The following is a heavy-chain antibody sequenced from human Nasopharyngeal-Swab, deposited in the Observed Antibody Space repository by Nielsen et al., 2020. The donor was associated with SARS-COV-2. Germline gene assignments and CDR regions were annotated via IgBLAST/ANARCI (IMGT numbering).Heavy chain of an antibody. Sequence: WVRQAPGQGLEWMGWINTNTGNPTYAQGLTGRFVFSLDTSVSTAYLQISSLKAEDTAVYYCARVRDAYYDFWSGYGMDVWGQGTTVTVSS. V-gene: IGHV7-4-1*02. J-gene: IGHJ6*02. CDR2: INTNTGNP. CDR3: ARVRDAYYDFWSGYGMDV. D-gene: IGHD3-3*01.